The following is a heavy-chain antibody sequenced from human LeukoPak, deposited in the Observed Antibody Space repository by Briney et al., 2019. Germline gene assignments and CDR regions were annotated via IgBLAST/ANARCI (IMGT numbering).Heavy chain of an antibody. V-gene: IGHV4-39*01. Sequence: PSEALSLTCTVSGGSISSSSYYWGWIRQPPGKGLEWIGSIYYSGSTYYNPSLKSRVTISVDTSKNQFSLKLSSVTAADTAVYYCARLYSGSYRLFDYWGQGTLVTVSS. CDR3: ARLYSGSYRLFDY. D-gene: IGHD1-26*01. CDR1: GGSISSSSYY. J-gene: IGHJ4*02. CDR2: IYYSGST.